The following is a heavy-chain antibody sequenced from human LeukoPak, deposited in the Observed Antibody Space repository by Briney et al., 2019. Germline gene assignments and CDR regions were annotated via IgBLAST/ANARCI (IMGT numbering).Heavy chain of an antibody. CDR1: GGSFSGYY. D-gene: IGHD3-10*01. CDR3: ARGLEDVVRGVISYYYYYMDV. CDR2: IDHSGSP. J-gene: IGHJ6*03. V-gene: IGHV4-34*01. Sequence: SETLSLTCAVYGGSFSGYYWSWVRQPPGQGLEWIGEIDHSGSPNYNPSLKSRVTISVDTSKNQFSLELSSVTAADTAVYSCARGLEDVVRGVISYYYYYMDVWGKGTTVTVSS.